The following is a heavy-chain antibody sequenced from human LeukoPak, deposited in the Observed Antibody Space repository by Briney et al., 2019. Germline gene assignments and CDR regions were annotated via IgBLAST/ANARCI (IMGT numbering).Heavy chain of an antibody. CDR2: ISYDGSNK. CDR1: GFTFSSYA. J-gene: IGHJ3*02. D-gene: IGHD2-21*01. CDR3: ARDPSMVVKYAFDI. Sequence: GGSLRLSCAASGFTFSSYAMHWVRQAPGKGLEWVTVISYDGSNKYYADSVKGRFTISRDNSKNTLYLQMNSLRAEDTAVYYCARDPSMVVKYAFDIWGQGTMVTVSS. V-gene: IGHV3-30*01.